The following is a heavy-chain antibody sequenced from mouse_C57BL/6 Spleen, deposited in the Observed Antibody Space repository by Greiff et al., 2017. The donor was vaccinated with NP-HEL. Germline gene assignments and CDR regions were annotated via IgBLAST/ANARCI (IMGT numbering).Heavy chain of an antibody. D-gene: IGHD2-1*01. Sequence: QVQLQQPGAELVRPGSSVKLSCKASGYTFTSYWMHWVKQRPIQGLEWIGNIDPSDSETHYNQKFKDKATLTVDTSSSTAYMQLSSLTSEDSAVYYGARGIYYGNYGYAMDYWGQGTSVTVSS. V-gene: IGHV1-52*01. CDR2: IDPSDSET. CDR1: GYTFTSYW. CDR3: ARGIYYGNYGYAMDY. J-gene: IGHJ4*01.